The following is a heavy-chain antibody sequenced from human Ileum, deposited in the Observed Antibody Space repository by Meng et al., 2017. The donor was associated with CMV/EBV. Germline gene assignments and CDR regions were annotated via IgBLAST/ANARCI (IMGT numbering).Heavy chain of an antibody. Sequence: GESLKISCAASGFTFSSYAMSWVRQAPGKGLEWVSAISGSGGSTYYADSVKGRFTISRDNSKNTLYLQMNSLRAEDTAVYYCAKWNAGYSSSWYDEAAIGDYWGQGTLVTVSS. J-gene: IGHJ4*02. D-gene: IGHD6-13*01. CDR3: AKWNAGYSSSWYDEAAIGDY. CDR2: ISGSGGST. V-gene: IGHV3-23*01. CDR1: GFTFSSYA.